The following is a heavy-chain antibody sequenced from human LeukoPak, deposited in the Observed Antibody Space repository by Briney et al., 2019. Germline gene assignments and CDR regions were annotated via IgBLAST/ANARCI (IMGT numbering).Heavy chain of an antibody. CDR2: IYPGDLDT. Sequence: GESLKISCKGSGYSFTSYWIGWVRQMPGKGLEWMGIIYPGDLDTRYSPSFQGQVTISADKSISTAYLQWSSLKASDTAMYYCARHSSPYCSGGSCYLGFAFDIWGQGTMVTVSS. V-gene: IGHV5-51*01. CDR1: GYSFTSYW. J-gene: IGHJ3*02. D-gene: IGHD2-15*01. CDR3: ARHSSPYCSGGSCYLGFAFDI.